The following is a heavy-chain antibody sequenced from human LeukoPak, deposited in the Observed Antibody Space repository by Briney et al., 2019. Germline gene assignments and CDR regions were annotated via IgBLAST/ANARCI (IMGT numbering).Heavy chain of an antibody. CDR3: ARAPITSPFYFDS. CDR1: GFAFDEHG. Sequence: GGSLRLSCTASGFAFDEHGMSWVRQVPGKGLEWVSGINWSGGSTGYADPLRGRFTISRDNAKNSLYLQMDSLRAEDTALYYCARAPITSPFYFDSWGQGTLGTLSS. D-gene: IGHD2-2*01. CDR2: INWSGGST. J-gene: IGHJ4*02. V-gene: IGHV3-20*04.